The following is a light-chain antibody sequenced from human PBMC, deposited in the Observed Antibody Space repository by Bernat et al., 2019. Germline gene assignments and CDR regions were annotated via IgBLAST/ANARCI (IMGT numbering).Light chain of an antibody. V-gene: IGKV2-28*01. CDR2: LGS. CDR3: MQALQMPRT. Sequence: DIVMTQSPLSLPVTPGEPASISCRSSQSLLHSNGYNYLDWYLQKPGQSPQLLIYLGSNRASGVPDRFSGSGSGRDFTLKISRVEGGDVGVYYCMQALQMPRTFGPGTKVDIK. J-gene: IGKJ3*01. CDR1: QSLLHSNGYNY.